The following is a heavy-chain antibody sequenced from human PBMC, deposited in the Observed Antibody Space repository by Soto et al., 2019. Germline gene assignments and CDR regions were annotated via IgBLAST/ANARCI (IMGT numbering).Heavy chain of an antibody. CDR3: ARAARYHYDSSGYHYWYFDL. CDR2: IIPMFGTP. D-gene: IGHD3-22*01. V-gene: IGHV1-69*06. CDR1: GGTFSSYA. Sequence: QVQLVQSGAEVRKPGSSVKVSCKVSGGTFSSYAISWVRQAPGQGLEWMGGIIPMFGTPNYAQKFQGRVTITADKSTNTAYMELNSLTSEDTAVYYCARAARYHYDSSGYHYWYFDLWGRGTLVTVSS. J-gene: IGHJ2*01.